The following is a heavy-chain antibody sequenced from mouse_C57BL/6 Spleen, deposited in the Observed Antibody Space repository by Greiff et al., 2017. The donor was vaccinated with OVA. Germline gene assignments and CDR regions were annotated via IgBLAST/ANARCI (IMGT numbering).Heavy chain of an antibody. CDR1: GFTFSDYY. D-gene: IGHD2-1*01. CDR2: INYDGSST. CDR3: ARTRYGNYGGYYAMDY. Sequence: EVQLVESEGGLVQPGSSMKLSCTASGFTFSDYYMAWVRQVPEKGLEWVANINYDGSSTYYLDSLKSRFIISRDNAKNILYLQMSSLKSEDTATYYCARTRYGNYGGYYAMDYWGQGTSVTVSS. J-gene: IGHJ4*01. V-gene: IGHV5-16*01.